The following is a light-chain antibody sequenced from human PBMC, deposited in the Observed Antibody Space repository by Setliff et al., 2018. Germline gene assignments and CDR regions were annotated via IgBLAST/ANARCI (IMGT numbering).Light chain of an antibody. J-gene: IGLJ1*01. CDR3: AAWDDSLNGEV. CDR2: RNN. CDR1: SSNIGSNT. V-gene: IGLV1-44*01. Sequence: QSVLTQPPSASGTPGQRVTISCSGSSSNIGSNTVNWYQQLPGTAPNLLIYRNNQRPSGVPDRFSGSKSGTSASLAISGLQSEDEADYYCAAWDDSLNGEVFGTGTKVTVL.